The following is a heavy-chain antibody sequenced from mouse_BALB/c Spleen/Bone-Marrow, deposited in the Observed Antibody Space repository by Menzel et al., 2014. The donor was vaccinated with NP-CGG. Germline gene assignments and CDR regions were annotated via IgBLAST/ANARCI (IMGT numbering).Heavy chain of an antibody. V-gene: IGHV5-12-2*01. CDR2: ISHSGGSS. J-gene: IGHJ1*01. CDR3: ARVSPYWYFDV. CDR1: GFTFSSYI. D-gene: IGHD6-2*01. Sequence: EVKVVESGGGFVQPGGSLKLSCAASGFTFSSYIMSWVRQTPEKRLEWVAYISHSGGSSYYLDTVKGRFTTSRDNAKNTLYLQMSSLKSEDTAMYYCARVSPYWYFDVWGAGTTVTVSS.